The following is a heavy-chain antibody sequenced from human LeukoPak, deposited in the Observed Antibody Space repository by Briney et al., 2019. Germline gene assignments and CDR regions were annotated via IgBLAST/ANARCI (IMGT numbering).Heavy chain of an antibody. CDR3: AKRHLTGWFGELSGAFDI. J-gene: IGHJ3*02. Sequence: PGGSLRLSCAASEFIFSSYSMNWVRQAPGKGLEWVSAISGTSRSTYFADSVKGRLTISRDNSKNTLYLQMSSLRAEDTAVYYCAKRHLTGWFGELSGAFDIWGRGTMVTVSS. CDR2: ISGTSRST. CDR1: EFIFSSYS. V-gene: IGHV3-23*01. D-gene: IGHD3-10*01.